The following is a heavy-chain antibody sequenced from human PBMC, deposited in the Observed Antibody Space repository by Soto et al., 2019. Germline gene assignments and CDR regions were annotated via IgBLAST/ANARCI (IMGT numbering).Heavy chain of an antibody. CDR3: ARGPSGDKVDS. CDR1: GGSISTVDYW. CDR2: IYDGGRT. Sequence: QVQLQESGPGLVKPSQTLSLTCTFSGGSISTVDYWWSWIRQSPDMGLEWIGHIYDGGRTYNNPFLESRVTMSVDTSKSQLSLTLSSVSAADTAVYYCARGPSGDKVDSWGQGTLVTVSS. V-gene: IGHV4-30-4*01. D-gene: IGHD2-21*02. J-gene: IGHJ4*02.